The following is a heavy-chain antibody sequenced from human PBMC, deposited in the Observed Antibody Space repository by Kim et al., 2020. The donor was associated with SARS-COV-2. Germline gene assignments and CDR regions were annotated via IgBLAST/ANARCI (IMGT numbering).Heavy chain of an antibody. Sequence: GGSLRLSCAASGFTFSDYYMSWIRQAPGKGLEWVSYISSSGSTIYYADSVKGRFTISRDNAKNSLYLQMNSLRAEDTAVYYCARDMIEVGAATYYYGMDVWGERTTVTVSS. CDR2: ISSSGSTI. CDR3: ARDMIEVGAATYYYGMDV. CDR1: GFTFSDYY. J-gene: IGHJ6*04. D-gene: IGHD3-22*01. V-gene: IGHV3-11*01.